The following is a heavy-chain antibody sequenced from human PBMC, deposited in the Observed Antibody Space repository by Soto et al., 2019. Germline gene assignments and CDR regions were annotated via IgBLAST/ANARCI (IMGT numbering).Heavy chain of an antibody. CDR2: INHSGST. D-gene: IGHD6-13*01. CDR3: ARTPKGSSSWYQKKHWFDP. Sequence: PSETLSLTCAVYGGSVSGHYWSWIRQPPGKGLEWIGEINHSGSTNYNPSLKSRVTISVDTSKNQFSLKLSSVTAADTAVYYCARTPKGSSSWYQKKHWFDPWGQGPLVTVSS. CDR1: GGSVSGHY. J-gene: IGHJ5*02. V-gene: IGHV4-34*01.